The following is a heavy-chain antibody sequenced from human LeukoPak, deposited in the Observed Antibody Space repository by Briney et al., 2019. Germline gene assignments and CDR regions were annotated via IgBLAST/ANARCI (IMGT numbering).Heavy chain of an antibody. CDR1: GFTVVSNY. CDR3: AKGPSVATLDY. CDR2: ISGSGGDT. Sequence: GGSLRLSFAASGFTVVSNYLSWVRKAPGKGLDWVSTISGSGGDTFYADSVKGRFTISRHNSKNTVYLQMNSLRVEDTAVYYCAKGPSVATLDYWGQGTLVTVSS. D-gene: IGHD5-12*01. J-gene: IGHJ4*02. V-gene: IGHV3-23*01.